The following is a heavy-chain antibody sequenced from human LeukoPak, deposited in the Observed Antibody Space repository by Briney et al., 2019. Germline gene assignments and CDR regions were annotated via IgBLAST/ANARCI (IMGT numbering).Heavy chain of an antibody. D-gene: IGHD5-12*01. V-gene: IGHV4-59*01. CDR1: GDSISIYY. CDR2: IYSGST. Sequence: SETLSLTCTVSGDSISIYYCSWIRQPPGKGLEWIGYIYSGSTNYNPSLKSRVTISIDTSKNQFSLRLSSVTAVDTAVYHCARGGNWFDPWGQGTLVTVSS. CDR3: ARGGNWFDP. J-gene: IGHJ5*02.